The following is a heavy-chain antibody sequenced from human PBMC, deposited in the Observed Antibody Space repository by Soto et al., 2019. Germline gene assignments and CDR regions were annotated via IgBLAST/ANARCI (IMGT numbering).Heavy chain of an antibody. J-gene: IGHJ5*02. V-gene: IGHV3-48*02. CDR2: ISSSSSTI. Sequence: GGALRVSCAASGFTFSSYSMNWVRQAPGKGLEWVSSISSSSSTIYYADFVKGRFTISRDNVKNSLYLQINSLRDEDPAAYYCDRLAWAPGLDPWGQGTLIPASS. D-gene: IGHD3-3*02. CDR1: GFTFSSYS. CDR3: DRLAWAPGLDP.